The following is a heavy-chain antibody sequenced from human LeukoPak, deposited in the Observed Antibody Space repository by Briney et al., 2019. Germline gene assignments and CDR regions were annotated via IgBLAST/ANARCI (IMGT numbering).Heavy chain of an antibody. J-gene: IGHJ4*02. V-gene: IGHV1-18*04. CDR1: GYTFTSYG. CDR3: AREKTGPMVREVTLDY. Sequence: ASVKVSCKASGYTFTSYGISWVRQAPGQGLEWMGWISAYNGNTNYAQKLQGRVTMTTDTSTSTAYMELRSLRSDDTAVYYCAREKTGPMVREVTLDYWGQGTLVTVSS. CDR2: ISAYNGNT. D-gene: IGHD3-10*01.